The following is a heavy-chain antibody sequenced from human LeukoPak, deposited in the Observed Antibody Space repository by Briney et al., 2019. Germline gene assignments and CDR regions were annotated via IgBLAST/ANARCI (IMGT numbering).Heavy chain of an antibody. D-gene: IGHD3-3*01. CDR1: GYTFTSYG. J-gene: IGHJ4*02. CDR3: ARERGRTYYDFWSGYSPLDY. CDR2: ISAYNGNT. Sequence: GASVKVSCKASGYTFTSYGISWVRQAPGQGLEWMGWISAYNGNTNYAQKLQGRVTMTTDTSTSTAYMELRSLRSDDTAVYYCARERGRTYYDFWSGYSPLDYWGQGTLVTVSS. V-gene: IGHV1-18*01.